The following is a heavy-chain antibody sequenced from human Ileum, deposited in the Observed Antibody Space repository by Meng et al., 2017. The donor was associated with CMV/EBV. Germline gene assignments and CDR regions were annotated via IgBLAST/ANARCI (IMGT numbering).Heavy chain of an antibody. CDR2: ISSSISYI. Sequence: SVFTFSIYSMNLFRHSPGKGLELVSSISSSISYIYYADSVTCRFTISRDNAKNSLYLQMNSLRAEDTAVYYCARDRSEYNSPEYYFDYWGQGTLVTVSS. J-gene: IGHJ4*02. CDR1: VFTFSIYS. V-gene: IGHV3-21*01. CDR3: ARDRSEYNSPEYYFDY. D-gene: IGHD1-20*01.